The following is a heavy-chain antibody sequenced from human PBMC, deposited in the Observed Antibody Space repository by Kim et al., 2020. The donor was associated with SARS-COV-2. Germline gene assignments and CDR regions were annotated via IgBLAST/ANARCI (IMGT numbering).Heavy chain of an antibody. J-gene: IGHJ4*02. CDR3: VKEAAFTTIVVDYYFDY. Sequence: SVEGRFTISRVNSKNTLFLQMNILRTEDTALYYCVKEAAFTTIVVDYYFDYWGQGTLVTVSS. V-gene: IGHV3-33*03. D-gene: IGHD3-22*01.